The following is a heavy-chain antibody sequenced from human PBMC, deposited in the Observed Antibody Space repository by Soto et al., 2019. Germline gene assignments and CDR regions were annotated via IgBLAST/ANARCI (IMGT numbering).Heavy chain of an antibody. CDR1: GYTFTSYG. V-gene: IGHV1-18*01. Sequence: ASVKVSCKASGYTFTSYGISWVRQAPGQGLEWMGWISAYNGNTNYAQKLQGRVTMTTDTSTSTAYMELRSLRSDDTAVYYCARVYSSSWWALGYYYYYMDVWGKGTTVTVSS. D-gene: IGHD6-13*01. CDR3: ARVYSSSWWALGYYYYYMDV. CDR2: ISAYNGNT. J-gene: IGHJ6*03.